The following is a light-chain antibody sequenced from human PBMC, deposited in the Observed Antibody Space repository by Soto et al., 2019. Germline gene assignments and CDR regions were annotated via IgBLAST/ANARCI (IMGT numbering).Light chain of an antibody. CDR3: QQYNSCPRT. V-gene: IGKV3-15*01. Sequence: EIVMTQSPATLSVSPVERATLSCRASQTVSANLAWYQQKHGQAPRLLIYGASTRATDIPARFSGGGSGTQFTLTISSLQPEDFAVYYCQQYNSCPRTFGQGTKVDIK. J-gene: IGKJ1*01. CDR1: QTVSAN. CDR2: GAS.